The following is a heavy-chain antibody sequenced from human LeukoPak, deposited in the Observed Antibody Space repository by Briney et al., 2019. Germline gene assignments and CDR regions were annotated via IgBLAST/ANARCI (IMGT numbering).Heavy chain of an antibody. CDR2: ISSSSSYI. V-gene: IGHV3-21*01. D-gene: IGHD3-16*01. Sequence: PGGSLRLSCAASGFTFSSYSMNWVRQAPGKGLEWVSSISSSSSYIYYADSVKGRSTISRDNAKNSLYLQMNSLRAEDTAVYYCAGGHLIFDYWGQGTLVTVSS. CDR1: GFTFSSYS. J-gene: IGHJ4*02. CDR3: AGGHLIFDY.